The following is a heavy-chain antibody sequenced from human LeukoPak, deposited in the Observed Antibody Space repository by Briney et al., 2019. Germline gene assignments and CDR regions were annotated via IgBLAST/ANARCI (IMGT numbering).Heavy chain of an antibody. CDR1: GGSISSYY. Sequence: TSETLSLTCTVSGGSISSYYWSWMRQPPGKGLEWSGYIYYSGSTNYNPSRKSRVTISVDTSKNHFSVNLRSVTAADTAVYYCARANVVTAIDYWGQGTLVTVSS. V-gene: IGHV4-59*12. CDR2: IYYSGST. D-gene: IGHD2-21*02. CDR3: ARANVVTAIDY. J-gene: IGHJ4*02.